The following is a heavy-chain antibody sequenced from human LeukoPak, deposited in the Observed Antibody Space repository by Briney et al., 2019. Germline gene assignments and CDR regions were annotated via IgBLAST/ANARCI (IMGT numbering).Heavy chain of an antibody. Sequence: PGGSLRLSCAASGFSLSRYWMHWVRQAPGAGLVWVSYIDNDGTDTNYADPVRGRFTVSRDNAKNTLYLQMNGLRAEDTAVYYCTRGGFDHNMDVWGKGTTVT. CDR1: GFSLSRYW. CDR3: TRGGFDHNMDV. V-gene: IGHV3-74*01. J-gene: IGHJ6*03. CDR2: IDNDGTDT. D-gene: IGHD3-9*01.